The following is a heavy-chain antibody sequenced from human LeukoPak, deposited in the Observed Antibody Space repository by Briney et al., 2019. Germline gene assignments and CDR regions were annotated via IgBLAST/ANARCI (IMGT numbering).Heavy chain of an antibody. D-gene: IGHD3-3*01. CDR2: IYYSGST. J-gene: IGHJ6*02. V-gene: IGHV4-59*01. CDR3: ARVTTDFWSGYEYYYYYGMDV. CDR1: GGSISSYY. Sequence: SETLSLTCIVSGGSISSYYWSWIRQPPGKGLEWIGYIYYSGSTNYNPSLKSRVTISVDTSKNQFSLKLSSVTAADTAVYYCARVTTDFWSGYEYYYYYGMDVWGQGTTVTVSS.